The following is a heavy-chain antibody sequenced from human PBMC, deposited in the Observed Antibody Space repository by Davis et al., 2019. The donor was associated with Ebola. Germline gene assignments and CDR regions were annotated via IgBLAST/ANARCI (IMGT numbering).Heavy chain of an antibody. D-gene: IGHD6-19*01. V-gene: IGHV3-73*01. CDR3: TVAVAGTDFDY. J-gene: IGHJ4*02. Sequence: GESLKISCAASGFTFSGSAMHWVRQASGKGLEWVGRIRSKANSYATAYAASVKGRFTISRDDSKNTAYLQMNSLKTEDTAVYYCTVAVAGTDFDYWGQGTLVTVSS. CDR2: IRSKANSYAT. CDR1: GFTFSGSA.